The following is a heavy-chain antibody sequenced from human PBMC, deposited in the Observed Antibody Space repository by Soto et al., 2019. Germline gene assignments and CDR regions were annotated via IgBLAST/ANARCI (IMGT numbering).Heavy chain of an antibody. J-gene: IGHJ6*02. V-gene: IGHV4-31*03. Sequence: PSETLSLTCTVSGGSISSGGYYWNWIRQHPGKGLEWIGYIYYSGSTYYNPSLKSRVTISVDTSKNQFSLKLSSVTAADTAVYYCAREYFSGGSCLRGGFYYYYGMDVWGQGTTVTVSS. CDR3: AREYFSGGSCLRGGFYYYYGMDV. CDR2: IYYSGST. CDR1: GGSISSGGYY. D-gene: IGHD2-15*01.